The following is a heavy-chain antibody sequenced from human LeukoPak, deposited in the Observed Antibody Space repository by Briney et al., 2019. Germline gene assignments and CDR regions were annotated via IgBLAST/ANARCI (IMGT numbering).Heavy chain of an antibody. D-gene: IGHD1-14*01. CDR1: GFTFSTYS. Sequence: PGGSLRLSCAASGFTFSTYSMNWVRQAPGKGLEWVSSISTSSTYIYYADSVKGRFTISRDNAENSLYLQMNSLRAEDTAVYYCARHEPVITLSSYYYGMDVWGPGTTVTVSS. V-gene: IGHV3-21*01. J-gene: IGHJ6*02. CDR3: ARHEPVITLSSYYYGMDV. CDR2: ISTSSTYI.